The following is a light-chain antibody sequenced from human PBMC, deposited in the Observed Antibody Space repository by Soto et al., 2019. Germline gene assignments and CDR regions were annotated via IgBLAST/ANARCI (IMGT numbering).Light chain of an antibody. V-gene: IGKV1-17*03. Sequence: DIQMTQSPSAMSASVGDRVTITCRANQDISNYVAWFQQKPGKVPKRLIYAASNLQSGVPSRFSGGGSGTEFTLTISSLQPEDFATYYCLQHNSYPLSFGGGTKVEIK. CDR2: AAS. CDR3: LQHNSYPLS. J-gene: IGKJ4*01. CDR1: QDISNY.